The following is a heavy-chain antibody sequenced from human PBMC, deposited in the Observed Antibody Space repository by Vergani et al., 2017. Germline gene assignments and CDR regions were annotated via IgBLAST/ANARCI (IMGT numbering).Heavy chain of an antibody. D-gene: IGHD1-7*01. CDR1: GFSLNTRGVS. CDR2: IYWNDYQ. Sequence: QITFKESGPTLVKPTQTLTLTFTFSGFSLNTRGVSVAWIRQPPGKALDWLALIYWNDYQHYSPSLNNSVTITKDTSKNQVVLTMTNRDYVDTGTYYCFYRKTEYGTTGCFYPFDYYYYMDVWGKGTTVTVSS. CDR3: FYRKTEYGTTGCFYPFDYYYYMDV. J-gene: IGHJ6*03. V-gene: IGHV2-5*04.